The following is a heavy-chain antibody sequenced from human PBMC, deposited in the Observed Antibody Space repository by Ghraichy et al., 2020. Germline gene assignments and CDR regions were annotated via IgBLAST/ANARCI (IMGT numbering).Heavy chain of an antibody. CDR3: ARDRSLGYCSGGSCYFHY. V-gene: IGHV4-34*01. Sequence: SETLSLTCAVYGGSFSGYYWSWIRQPPGKGLEWIGEINHSGSTNYNPSLKSRVTISVDTSKNQFSLKLSSVTAADTAVYYCARDRSLGYCSGGSCYFHYWGQGTLVTVSS. CDR2: INHSGST. J-gene: IGHJ4*02. D-gene: IGHD2-15*01. CDR1: GGSFSGYY.